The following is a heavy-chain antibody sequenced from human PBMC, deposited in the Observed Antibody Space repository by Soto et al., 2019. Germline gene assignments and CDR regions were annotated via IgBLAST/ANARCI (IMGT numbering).Heavy chain of an antibody. CDR2: TRSNGEHT. D-gene: IGHD2-2*01. CDR1: GFTFSSYA. Sequence: PGGSLRLSCAASGFTFSSYAMHWVRQAPGKGLEWVSTTRSNGEHTYYADSVKGRFTVSRDNSKNTLFLEMSSLRAEDSAIYYCAKDSKSVSVAAARVYGMDVWGQGTTVTVYS. CDR3: AKDSKSVSVAAARVYGMDV. V-gene: IGHV3-23*01. J-gene: IGHJ6*02.